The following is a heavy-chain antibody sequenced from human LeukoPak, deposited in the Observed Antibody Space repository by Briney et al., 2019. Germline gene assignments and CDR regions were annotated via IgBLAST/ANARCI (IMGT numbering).Heavy chain of an antibody. D-gene: IGHD6-13*01. CDR2: ISGSGVST. Sequence: PGGSLRLSCAASGFTFSIYAMSWVRQAPGKGLEWVSAISGSGVSTYYADSVKGRFTISRDNSKNTLYLQMNSLRAEDTAVYYCAKVFRHSSWYPPNWFDPWGQGTLVTVSS. CDR3: AKVFRHSSWYPPNWFDP. CDR1: GFTFSIYA. V-gene: IGHV3-23*01. J-gene: IGHJ5*02.